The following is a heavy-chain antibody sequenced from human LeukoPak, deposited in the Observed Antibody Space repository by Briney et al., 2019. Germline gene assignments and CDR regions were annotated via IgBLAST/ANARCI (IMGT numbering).Heavy chain of an antibody. CDR1: GYSFTNYW. Sequence: GESLKISCQGSGYSFTNYWIGWVRQMPGKGLEWMGIIYPGDSNTRYSPSFQGQVTISADKSISTAYLQWSSLKASDTAMYYCARRIAVAGRYYFDYWGQGTLVTVSS. CDR2: IYPGDSNT. V-gene: IGHV5-51*01. CDR3: ARRIAVAGRYYFDY. J-gene: IGHJ4*02. D-gene: IGHD6-19*01.